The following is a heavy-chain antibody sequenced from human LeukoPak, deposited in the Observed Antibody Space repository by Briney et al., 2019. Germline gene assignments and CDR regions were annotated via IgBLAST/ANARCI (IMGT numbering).Heavy chain of an antibody. CDR2: MSYDSTSE. Sequence: GRSLRLSCNGSGFTASGFGFSSFAMYWIRQAPGKGLEWVAVMSYDSTSEYYADSVKGRFTISRDNSKNTLYLQMNSLRAEDTAVYYCAKDSAYYYDSSGYYGDYWGQGTLVTVSS. CDR3: AKDSAYYYDSSGYYGDY. V-gene: IGHV3-30*18. J-gene: IGHJ4*02. CDR1: GFGFSSFA. D-gene: IGHD3-22*01.